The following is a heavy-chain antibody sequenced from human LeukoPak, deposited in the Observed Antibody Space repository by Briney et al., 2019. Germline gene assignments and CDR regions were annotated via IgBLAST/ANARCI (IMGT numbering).Heavy chain of an antibody. V-gene: IGHV5-51*01. CDR1: GYSFSSYW. Sequence: GESRQIPCKGSGYSFSSYWIAWVRQMPGKGLEWMGVIYPRDSRTTYIPSFQGQVTISADKSISTAYLQWTSLKASDTVMYYCARHLSDITSSPNYWGAGTLATVSS. CDR2: IYPRDSRT. J-gene: IGHJ4*01. D-gene: IGHD2-2*01. CDR3: ARHLSDITSSPNY.